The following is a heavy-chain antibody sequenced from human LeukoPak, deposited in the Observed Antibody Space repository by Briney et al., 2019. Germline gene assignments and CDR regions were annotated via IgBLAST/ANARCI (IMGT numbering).Heavy chain of an antibody. J-gene: IGHJ4*02. CDR2: INPNSGGT. Sequence: GASVKVSCKASGYTSTGYHMHWVRQAPGQGLEWMGWINPNSGGTNYAQKFQGRVTMTRDTSISTAYMELSRLRSDDTAVYYCARDSPVSGWYGPFDYWGQGTLVTVSS. V-gene: IGHV1-2*02. CDR1: GYTSTGYH. CDR3: ARDSPVSGWYGPFDY. D-gene: IGHD6-19*01.